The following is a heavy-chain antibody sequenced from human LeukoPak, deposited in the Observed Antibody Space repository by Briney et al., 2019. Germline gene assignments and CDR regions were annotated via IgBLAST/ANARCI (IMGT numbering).Heavy chain of an antibody. D-gene: IGHD3-10*01. CDR3: ARHTWTSYFGPGSYFDY. CDR1: DGSISSTDYY. V-gene: IGHV4-39*01. Sequence: PSETLSLTCTVSDGSISSTDYYWGWIRQPPGKGLEWIGSVHYSGRTSYNPSLKSRVTISVDTSKNQFSLNLSSLTAADTALYYCARHTWTSYFGPGSYFDYWGQGTLVTVSS. J-gene: IGHJ4*02. CDR2: VHYSGRT.